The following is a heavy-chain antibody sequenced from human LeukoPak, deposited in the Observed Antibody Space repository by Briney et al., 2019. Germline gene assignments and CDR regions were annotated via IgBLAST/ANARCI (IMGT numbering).Heavy chain of an antibody. CDR1: GGSISTYY. V-gene: IGHV4-59*08. CDR2: IFYSVST. Sequence: SETLSLTCTVSGGSISTYYWSWIRQPPGKGLEWVGYIFYSVSTSSNPSLESRVSMSVDTSKNQFSLNLSSATAADTAVYYCARRGYFDCWGQGDLVSVSS. J-gene: IGHJ4*02. CDR3: ARRGYFDC.